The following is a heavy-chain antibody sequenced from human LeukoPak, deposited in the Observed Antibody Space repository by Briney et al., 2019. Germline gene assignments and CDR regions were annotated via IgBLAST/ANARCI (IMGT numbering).Heavy chain of an antibody. Sequence: SQTLSLTCTVPGGSISSGSYYWSWLRQPAGKGLEWIGRIYTSGSTNYNPSLKSRVTISVDTSKNQFSLKLSSVTAADTAVYYCAGGEKGVPRGAKFDPWGQGTLVTVSS. D-gene: IGHD3-16*01. CDR2: IYTSGST. CDR3: AGGEKGVPRGAKFDP. CDR1: GGSISSGSYY. V-gene: IGHV4-61*02. J-gene: IGHJ5*02.